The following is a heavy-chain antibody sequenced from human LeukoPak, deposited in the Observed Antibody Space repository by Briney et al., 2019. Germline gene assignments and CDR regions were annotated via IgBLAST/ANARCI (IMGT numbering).Heavy chain of an antibody. CDR2: ISSSSSYI. CDR3: ARDRLVVAFAPNGMDV. Sequence: GGSLRLSCAASGFTFSSYSMNWVRQAPGKGLEWVSSISSSSSYIYYADSVKGRFTISRDNAKNSLYLQMNSLRAEDTAVYYCARDRLVVAFAPNGMDVWGQGTTVTVSS. J-gene: IGHJ6*02. CDR1: GFTFSSYS. D-gene: IGHD3-16*01. V-gene: IGHV3-21*01.